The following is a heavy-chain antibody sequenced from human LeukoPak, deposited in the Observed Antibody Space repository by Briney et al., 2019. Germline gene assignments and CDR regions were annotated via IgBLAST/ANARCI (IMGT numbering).Heavy chain of an antibody. CDR2: INYSGNT. CDR3: ARQGSGSSKIDF. CDR1: GGSISSSSYY. D-gene: IGHD1-26*01. V-gene: IGHV4-39*01. Sequence: SDTLSLTCAVSGGSISSSSYYWGWIRQPPGKELEWIGMINYSGNTYYSPSLKSRVTISVDTSKNQFSLKLSSVTAADTAVYRCARQGSGSSKIDFWGQGTLATVSS. J-gene: IGHJ4*02.